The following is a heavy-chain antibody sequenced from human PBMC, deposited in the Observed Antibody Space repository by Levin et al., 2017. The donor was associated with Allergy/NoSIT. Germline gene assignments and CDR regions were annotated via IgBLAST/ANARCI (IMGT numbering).Heavy chain of an antibody. D-gene: IGHD4-23*01. CDR1: GGSISSGSYY. J-gene: IGHJ3*02. V-gene: IGHV4-61*02. CDR3: ARDETPDAFDI. Sequence: PSETLSLTCTVSGGSISSGSYYWSWIRQPAGTGLEWIGRIYTSGSTNYNPSLKSRVTISVATSKNQFSLKLSSVTAADTAVYYCARDETPDAFDIWGQGTMVTVSS. CDR2: IYTSGST.